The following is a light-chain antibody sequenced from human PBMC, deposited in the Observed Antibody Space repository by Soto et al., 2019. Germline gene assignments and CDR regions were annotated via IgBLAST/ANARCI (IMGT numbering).Light chain of an antibody. V-gene: IGLV2-14*03. Sequence: QSALTKPAAVSGSPGQSITISCTGTSRDVGGYNYVSWYQHHPGKAPKLMIYDVSNRPSGVSNRFSGSKSGNTASLIISGLQAEDEADYYCSSYTSSSTLSTYVFGTGTKLTVL. CDR2: DVS. J-gene: IGLJ1*01. CDR1: SRDVGGYNY. CDR3: SSYTSSSTLSTYV.